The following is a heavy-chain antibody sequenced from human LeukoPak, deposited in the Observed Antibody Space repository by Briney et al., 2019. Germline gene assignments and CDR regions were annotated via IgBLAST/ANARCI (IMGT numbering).Heavy chain of an antibody. Sequence: SGTLSLTCAVSGASIYSSNWWTWVRHPPGKGLEWIGEIYQSGTTNYNPSLKRRVTISVDKSKNQFSLKLSSVTAADTAVYYCAREELGGERGIDFWGQGILVTVSS. D-gene: IGHD3-10*01. CDR2: IYQSGTT. CDR3: AREELGGERGIDF. CDR1: GASIYSSNW. V-gene: IGHV4-4*02. J-gene: IGHJ4*02.